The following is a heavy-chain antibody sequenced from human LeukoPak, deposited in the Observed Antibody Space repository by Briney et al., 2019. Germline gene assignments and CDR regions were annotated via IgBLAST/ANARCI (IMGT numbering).Heavy chain of an antibody. J-gene: IGHJ6*03. CDR3: ARSSFGYDSGFYYYYMDV. CDR1: GGSLRRYY. V-gene: IGHV4-4*07. Sequence: SETLSLTCTVSGGSLRRYYWSWIRKPAGKGLEWIGRTYTSGSTNYNPSAKTRVSMSVDTTKTKFSLKLSSVTAADTAVYYCARSSFGYDSGFYYYYMDVWGKGTTVTVSS. D-gene: IGHD5-12*01. CDR2: TYTSGST.